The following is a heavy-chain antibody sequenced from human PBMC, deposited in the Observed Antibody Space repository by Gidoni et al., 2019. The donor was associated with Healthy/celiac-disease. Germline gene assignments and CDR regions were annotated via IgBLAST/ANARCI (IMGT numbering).Heavy chain of an antibody. J-gene: IGHJ6*02. V-gene: IGHV3-33*01. D-gene: IGHD4-17*01. CDR1: GFPFCRYG. CDR3: ARDLTPYHYGDYQGWNYYGMDV. Sequence: QVQLVESGGGVVQLGRSLSLSCQPSGFPFCRYGLPWVGQAPAMGLEWVAVIWYDGSNKYYADSVKGRFTISRDNSKNTLYLQMNSLRAEDTAVYYCARDLTPYHYGDYQGWNYYGMDVWGQGTTVTVSS. CDR2: IWYDGSNK.